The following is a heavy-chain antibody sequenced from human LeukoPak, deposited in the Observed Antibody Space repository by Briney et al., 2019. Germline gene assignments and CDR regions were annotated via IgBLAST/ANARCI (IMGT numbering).Heavy chain of an antibody. Sequence: GGSLRLSRAASGFTFSSYSMNWVRQAPGKGLEWVSSISGSSSYIYYADSVKGRFTISRDNAKNSLYVQMSSLRAEDTAVYYCARSWFGVDYWGQGTLVTVSS. D-gene: IGHD3-10*01. CDR3: ARSWFGVDY. CDR2: ISGSSSYI. V-gene: IGHV3-21*01. CDR1: GFTFSSYS. J-gene: IGHJ4*02.